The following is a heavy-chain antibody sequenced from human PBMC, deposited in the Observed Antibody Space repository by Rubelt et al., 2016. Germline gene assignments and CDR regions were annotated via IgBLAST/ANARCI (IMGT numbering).Heavy chain of an antibody. CDR2: ISAYNGNK. J-gene: IGHJ4*02. CDR1: GYTFTSYG. V-gene: IGHV1-18*01. CDR3: ARVISGVEYSSSWHFDY. Sequence: QVQLVQSGAEVKKPGSSVKVSCKASGYTFTSYGISWVRQAPGQGLEWMGWISAYNGNKNYAQKLQGRVTMTTDTSTRTAYMELRSLRSDDTVVYYCARVISGVEYSSSWHFDYWGQGTPVTVSS. D-gene: IGHD6-13*01.